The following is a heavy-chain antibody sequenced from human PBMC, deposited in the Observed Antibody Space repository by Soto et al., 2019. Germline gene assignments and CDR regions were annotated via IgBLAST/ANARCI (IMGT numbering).Heavy chain of an antibody. D-gene: IGHD3-3*01. CDR1: GFTFSSYG. J-gene: IGHJ6*02. CDR3: ARGTDYDFWGGIKGLYYYYGMDV. V-gene: IGHV3-33*01. CDR2: IWYDGSNK. Sequence: QVQLVESGGGVVQPGRSLRLSCAASGFTFSSYGMHWVRQAPGKGLEWVAVIWYDGSNKYYADSVKGRFTISRDNSKNTLYLQMNSLIAEDRGVYYCARGTDYDFWGGIKGLYYYYGMDVWGQGTTVTVSS.